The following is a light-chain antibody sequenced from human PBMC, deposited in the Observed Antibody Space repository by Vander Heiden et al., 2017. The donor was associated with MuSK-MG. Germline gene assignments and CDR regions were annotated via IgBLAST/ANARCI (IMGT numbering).Light chain of an antibody. Sequence: QSALTPPASVSGSPGQSITISCTGTSSDVGSYNLVSWYQQHPGKAPKLMIYEVSKRPSGVSNRFSGSKSGNTASLTISGLQTEDEADYYCCSYAGSSTVVFGGGTKLTVL. CDR2: EVS. J-gene: IGLJ2*01. V-gene: IGLV2-23*02. CDR1: SSDVGSYNL. CDR3: CSYAGSSTVV.